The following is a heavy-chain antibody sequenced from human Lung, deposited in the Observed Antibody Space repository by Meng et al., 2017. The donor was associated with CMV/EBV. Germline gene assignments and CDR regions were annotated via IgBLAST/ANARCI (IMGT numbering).Heavy chain of an antibody. J-gene: IGHJ4*02. CDR2: IRHSGDIT. V-gene: IGHV4-34*01. Sequence: SETLSLXXGIYGGSLSGYYWSWIRQTPGKGLEWIGEIRHSGDITNYNPSLKSRVTISIDTSKKQFSLKLSAVTAADTAVYYCARQYSSSYYADYWGQGTLVTVS. D-gene: IGHD6-6*01. CDR1: GGSLSGYY. CDR3: ARQYSSSYYADY.